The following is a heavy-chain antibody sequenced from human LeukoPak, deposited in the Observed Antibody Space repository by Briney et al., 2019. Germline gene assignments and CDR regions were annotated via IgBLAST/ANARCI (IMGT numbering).Heavy chain of an antibody. V-gene: IGHV3-21*01. CDR1: GFTFSSYS. CDR3: ARGGYSSSWYSNYYMDV. Sequence: GGSLRLSCAASGFTFSSYSMNWVRQAPGKGLEWVSSISSSSSYIYYADSVKGRFTISRDNAKNSLYLQMNSLRAEDTAVYYCARGGYSSSWYSNYYMDVWGQGTLVTVSS. CDR2: ISSSSSYI. J-gene: IGHJ4*02. D-gene: IGHD6-13*01.